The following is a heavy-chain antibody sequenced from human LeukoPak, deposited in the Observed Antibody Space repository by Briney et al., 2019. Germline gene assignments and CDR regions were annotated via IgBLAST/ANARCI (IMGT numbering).Heavy chain of an antibody. CDR2: ISGYNGNT. CDR3: ARESLRCCEQLAPFDY. CDR1: VYTFSSFG. Sequence: ASVKVSCKASVYTFSSFGISWVRQAPGQGLEWMGWISGYNGNTKSQKLQGRVAMTTNTSTNTAYMELRSLRSDDTAVYYCARESLRCCEQLAPFDYWGQGTLVTVSS. J-gene: IGHJ4*02. V-gene: IGHV1-18*01. D-gene: IGHD6-13*01.